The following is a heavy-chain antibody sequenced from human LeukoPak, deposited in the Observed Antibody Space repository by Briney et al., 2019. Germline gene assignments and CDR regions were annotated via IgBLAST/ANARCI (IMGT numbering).Heavy chain of an antibody. D-gene: IGHD5-24*01. J-gene: IGHJ4*02. CDR1: GYTFTSYY. CDR2: INPSGGST. V-gene: IGHV1-46*01. Sequence: ASVKVSCKASGYTFTSYYMNWVRQAPGQGLEWMGIINPSGGSTSYAQKFQGRVTMTRDTSTSTVYMELSSLRSEDTAVYYCASVEMATNAALGYWGQGTLVTVSS. CDR3: ASVEMATNAALGY.